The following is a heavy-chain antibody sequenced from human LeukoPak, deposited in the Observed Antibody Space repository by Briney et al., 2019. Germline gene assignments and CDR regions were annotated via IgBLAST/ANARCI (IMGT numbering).Heavy chain of an antibody. CDR2: IYPDDSDT. CDR3: ARLRAAAGYNWFDP. D-gene: IGHD6-13*01. CDR1: GYSFNSYW. J-gene: IGHJ5*02. Sequence: GESLKISGKGSGYSFNSYWIGWVRQMPGKGLEWIGIIYPDDSDTRYSPSFQGQVTISADKSISTAYLQWSSLKASDTAMYYCARLRAAAGYNWFDPWGQGTLVTVSS. V-gene: IGHV5-51*01.